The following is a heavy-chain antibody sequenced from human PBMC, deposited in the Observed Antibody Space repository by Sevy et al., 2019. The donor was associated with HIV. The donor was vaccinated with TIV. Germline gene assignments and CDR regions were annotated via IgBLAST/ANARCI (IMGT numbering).Heavy chain of an antibody. CDR1: GFTFSNYD. CDR2: IRCSGGDI. V-gene: IGHV3-48*03. Sequence: GGSLRLSCVASGFTFSNYDMNWVRQAPGKGLEWVSKIRCSGGDIYYADSVKGRFTISRDNAKYSLNLQMNSLRAEDTAIYYSVRNWGACDRRFDPWGQGTLVTVSS. CDR3: VRNWGACDRRFDP. D-gene: IGHD7-27*01. J-gene: IGHJ5*02.